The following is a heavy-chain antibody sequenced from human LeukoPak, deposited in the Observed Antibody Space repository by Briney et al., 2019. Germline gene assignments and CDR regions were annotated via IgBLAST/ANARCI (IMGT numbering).Heavy chain of an antibody. V-gene: IGHV4-61*02. J-gene: IGHJ3*02. Sequence: SETLSLTCTVSGGSISSGSYYWSWIRQPAGKGLEWIGCIYTSGGTNYNPSLKSRVTISVDTSKNQFSLKLSSVTAADTAVYYCARSSRAYCGGDCWNDAFDIWGQGTMVTVSS. CDR3: ARSSRAYCGGDCWNDAFDI. CDR2: IYTSGGT. CDR1: GGSISSGSYY. D-gene: IGHD2-21*01.